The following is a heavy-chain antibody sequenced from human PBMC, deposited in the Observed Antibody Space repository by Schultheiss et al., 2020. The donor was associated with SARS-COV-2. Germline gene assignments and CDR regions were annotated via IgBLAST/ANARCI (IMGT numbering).Heavy chain of an antibody. V-gene: IGHV3-53*01. J-gene: IGHJ2*01. CDR2: IYRGGNT. Sequence: GESLKISCAASGFTVSSNYMSWVRQAPWKGLEWVSVIYRGGNTYYADSVKGRFTISRDNSKNTLCLQMNSLRAEDTAVYYCARRVATGWHFDLWGRGTLVTVSS. CDR3: ARRVATGWHFDL. CDR1: GFTVSSNY. D-gene: IGHD5-12*01.